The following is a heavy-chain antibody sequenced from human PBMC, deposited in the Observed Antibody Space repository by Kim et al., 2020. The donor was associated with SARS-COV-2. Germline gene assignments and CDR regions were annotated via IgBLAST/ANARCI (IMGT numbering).Heavy chain of an antibody. CDR2: IYYSGST. V-gene: IGHV4-31*03. D-gene: IGHD2-15*01. Sequence: SETLSLTCTVSGGSISSGGYYWSWIRQHPGKGLEWIGYIYYSGSTYYNPSLKSRVTISVDTSKNQFSLKLSSVTAADTAVYYCARESTRGRRYFDLWGRGTLVTVSS. J-gene: IGHJ2*01. CDR1: GGSISSGGYY. CDR3: ARESTRGRRYFDL.